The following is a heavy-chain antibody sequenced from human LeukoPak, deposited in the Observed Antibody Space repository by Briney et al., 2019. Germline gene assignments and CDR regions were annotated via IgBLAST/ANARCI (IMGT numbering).Heavy chain of an antibody. CDR1: RYTFTGYY. V-gene: IGHV1-2*02. J-gene: IGHJ5*02. CDR3: ASASPPIVVVPAAIWFDP. CDR2: INPNSGGT. D-gene: IGHD2-2*01. Sequence: ASAKVSCKASRYTFTGYYMHWVRQAPGQGLEWMGWINPNSGGTNYAQKFQGRVTMTRDTSISTAYMELSRLRSDDTAVYYCASASPPIVVVPAAIWFDPWGQGTLVTVSS.